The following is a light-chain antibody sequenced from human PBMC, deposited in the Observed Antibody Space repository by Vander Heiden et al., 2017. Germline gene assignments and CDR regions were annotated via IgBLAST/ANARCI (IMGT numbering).Light chain of an antibody. Sequence: SYELTLPPPASGSPGQTASITFSGDKLGDKYACWYQQKPGQSPVLVIYQDSKRPSGIPERFSGSNSGNTATLTISGTQAMDEADYYCQAWDSSTVVFGGGTKLTVL. V-gene: IGLV3-1*01. CDR3: QAWDSSTVV. J-gene: IGLJ2*01. CDR2: QDS. CDR1: KLGDKY.